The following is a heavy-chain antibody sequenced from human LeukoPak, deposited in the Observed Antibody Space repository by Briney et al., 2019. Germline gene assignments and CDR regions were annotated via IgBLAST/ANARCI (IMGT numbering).Heavy chain of an antibody. Sequence: SETLSLTCAVYGGSFSGYYWSWIRQPPGKGLEWIGEINHSGSTNYNPSLKSRVTISVDTSKNHFSLELSSVTAADTAVYYCARFARSLNYYDTSGYSTQRYYFDYWDQGTLVTVSS. CDR3: ARFARSLNYYDTSGYSTQRYYFDY. V-gene: IGHV4-34*01. CDR1: GGSFSGYY. J-gene: IGHJ4*02. CDR2: INHSGST. D-gene: IGHD3-22*01.